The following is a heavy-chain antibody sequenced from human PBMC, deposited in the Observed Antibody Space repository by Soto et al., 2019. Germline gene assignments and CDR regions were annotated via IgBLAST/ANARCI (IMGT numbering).Heavy chain of an antibody. CDR1: GFTVSSNY. J-gene: IGHJ3*02. D-gene: IGHD7-27*01. CDR2: IYSGGST. Sequence: ESLKISCAASGFTVSSNYMSWVRQAPGKGLEWVSVIYSGGSTYYADSVKGRFTISRDNSKNTLYLQMNSLRAEDTAVYYCAKNINWGSGAFDIWGQGTMVTVSS. V-gene: IGHV3-53*01. CDR3: AKNINWGSGAFDI.